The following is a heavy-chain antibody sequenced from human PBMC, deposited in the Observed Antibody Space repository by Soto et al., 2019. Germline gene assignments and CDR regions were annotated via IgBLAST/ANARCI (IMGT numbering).Heavy chain of an antibody. CDR1: EFTFSSSA. CDR2: ISGSGGTT. D-gene: IGHD2-2*01. Sequence: GGSLRLSCAASEFTFSSSAMNWVRQAPGKGLEWVSSISGSGGTTYHADSVKGRFTISRDNSKNTLYLQMNSLRVEDTAVYYCAKHADQKAFDYWGQGTLVTVSS. V-gene: IGHV3-23*01. CDR3: AKHADQKAFDY. J-gene: IGHJ4*02.